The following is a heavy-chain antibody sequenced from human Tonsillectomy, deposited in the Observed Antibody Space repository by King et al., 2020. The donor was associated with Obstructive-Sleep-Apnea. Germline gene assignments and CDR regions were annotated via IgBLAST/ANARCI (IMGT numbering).Heavy chain of an antibody. CDR2: ISADNGNT. Sequence: AQLVQSGTEVKKPGASVKVSCKASGYTFRHYGISWVRQAPGQGRERRGWISADNGNTHFSKNLQGRLTMTTDKSTSTAYMELRSLRSDDTAVYYCARDNLAVAGPYADFDYWGQGTLVIVSS. CDR1: GYTFRHYG. D-gene: IGHD6-19*01. J-gene: IGHJ4*02. CDR3: ARDNLAVAGPYADFDY. V-gene: IGHV1-18*01.